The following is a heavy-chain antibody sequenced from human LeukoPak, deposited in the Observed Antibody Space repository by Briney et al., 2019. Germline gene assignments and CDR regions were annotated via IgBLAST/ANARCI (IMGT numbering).Heavy chain of an antibody. D-gene: IGHD3-10*01. Sequence: GGSLTLSCAASGFTFSSYSMNWVRQAPGRGLEWVSSISSSSSYIYYADSVKGRFTISRDNAKNSLYLQMNSLRAEDTAVYYCAREGWFGELLNWFDPWGQGTLVTVSS. V-gene: IGHV3-21*01. CDR2: ISSSSSYI. J-gene: IGHJ5*02. CDR1: GFTFSSYS. CDR3: AREGWFGELLNWFDP.